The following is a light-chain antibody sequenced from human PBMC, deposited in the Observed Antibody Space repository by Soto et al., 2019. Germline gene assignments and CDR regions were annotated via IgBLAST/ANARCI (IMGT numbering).Light chain of an antibody. CDR3: QQYNNWPSWT. CDR1: QSVSSN. CDR2: GAS. V-gene: IGKV3-15*01. J-gene: IGKJ1*01. Sequence: EIVMTQSPATLSVSAGERATLSCRASQSVSSNLAWYQQKPGQAPRLLMYGASIRATGIPARFSGSGSGTEFTLPVGSLQSEDFAVYYCQQYNNWPSWTFGQGTKVEIK.